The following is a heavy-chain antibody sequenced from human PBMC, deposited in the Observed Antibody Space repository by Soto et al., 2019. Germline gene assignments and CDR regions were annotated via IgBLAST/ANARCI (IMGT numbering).Heavy chain of an antibody. J-gene: IGHJ4*02. D-gene: IGHD6-13*01. Sequence: CAVEGECFSGYDGTLIFKTRGKGLEWIGDISYSGNTNYNPSLKSRVSISVDTSKNQLFLNMSSVTDADTAMYDRARDHVGRSSILGAVKYWGQGPRVNVSA. V-gene: IGHV4-34*01. CDR3: ARDHVGRSSILGAVKY. CDR2: ISYSGNT. CDR1: GECFSGYD.